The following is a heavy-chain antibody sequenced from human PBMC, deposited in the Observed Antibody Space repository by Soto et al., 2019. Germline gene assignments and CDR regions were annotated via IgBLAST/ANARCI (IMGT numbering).Heavy chain of an antibody. D-gene: IGHD3-9*01. CDR2: IGTAGDP. V-gene: IGHV3-13*05. CDR3: ARGAHYDILNRSPNIMYGMDV. CDR1: GFTFSSYD. J-gene: IGHJ6*02. Sequence: GSLRLSCAASGFTFSSYDMHWVRQATGKGLEWVSAIGTAGDPYYPGSVKGRFTISRENAKNSLYLQMNSLRAGDTAVYYCARGAHYDILNRSPNIMYGMDVWGQGTTVTVSS.